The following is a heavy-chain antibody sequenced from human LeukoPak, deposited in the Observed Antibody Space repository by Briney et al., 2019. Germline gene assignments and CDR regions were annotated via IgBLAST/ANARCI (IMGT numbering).Heavy chain of an antibody. Sequence: GGSLRLSCAASGFTFSSYSMNWVRQAPGKGLEWVSSISSSSSYIYYADSVKGRFTISRDNAKNSLYLQMNSLRAEDTAVYYCARGEQWLVQGSDYWGQGTLVTVSS. V-gene: IGHV3-21*01. D-gene: IGHD6-19*01. CDR2: ISSSSSYI. J-gene: IGHJ4*02. CDR3: ARGEQWLVQGSDY. CDR1: GFTFSSYS.